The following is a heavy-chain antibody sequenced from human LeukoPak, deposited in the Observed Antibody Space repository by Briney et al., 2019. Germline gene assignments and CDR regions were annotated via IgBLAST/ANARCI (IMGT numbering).Heavy chain of an antibody. Sequence: GGSLRLSCSASGFTFSSYDMHWVRQAPGKGLEWVAFIRFDGRNTEFADSVKGRFTISRDNAKNTLYLQMNRLRAEDTAVFYCAEVAGELRRPGGFDYRGQGTLVTVSS. CDR1: GFTFSSYD. J-gene: IGHJ4*02. V-gene: IGHV3-30*02. CDR3: AEVAGELRRPGGFDY. CDR2: IRFDGRNT. D-gene: IGHD4-17*01.